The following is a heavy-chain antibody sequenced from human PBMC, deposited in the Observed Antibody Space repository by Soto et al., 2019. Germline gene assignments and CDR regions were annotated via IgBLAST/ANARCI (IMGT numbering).Heavy chain of an antibody. CDR3: ARDSGYSYGPLDY. CDR2: ISSSSSTI. J-gene: IGHJ4*02. D-gene: IGHD5-18*01. Sequence: EVQLVESGGGLVQPGGSLRLSCAASGFTFSSYSMNWVRQAPGKGLEWVSYISSSSSTIYYADSVKGRFTISRDNAKNSLYRQMNSLRAEDTAVYYGARDSGYSYGPLDYWGQGTLVTVSS. CDR1: GFTFSSYS. V-gene: IGHV3-48*01.